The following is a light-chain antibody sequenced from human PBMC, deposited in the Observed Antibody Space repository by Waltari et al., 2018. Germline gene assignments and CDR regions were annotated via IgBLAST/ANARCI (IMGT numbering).Light chain of an antibody. CDR2: AAT. J-gene: IGKJ2*01. CDR3: QQSYSTPYT. CDR1: QSIRSY. Sequence: DIEMTQSPSSLAAAVGDTVTITCRASQSIRSYLNWYQQKPGKAPKRLIYAATSLQSGVPSRFSGSGSGTDFTLTISSLQPEDFATYYCQQSYSTPYTFGQGTKLEIK. V-gene: IGKV1-39*01.